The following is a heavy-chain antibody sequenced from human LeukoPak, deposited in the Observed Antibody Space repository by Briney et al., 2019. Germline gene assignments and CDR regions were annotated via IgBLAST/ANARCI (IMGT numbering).Heavy chain of an antibody. CDR2: IHSGGNT. CDR3: ARDRDVGSGYFDY. D-gene: IGHD1-26*01. V-gene: IGHV3-53*01. J-gene: IGHJ4*02. Sequence: GGSLRLSCVASGFTVSSNYMSWVRQAPGKGLEWVSVIHSGGNTYYADSVKGRFTISRDNSKNTLFLQMNSLRAEDTAVYYCARDRDVGSGYFDYWGQGTLVTVSP. CDR1: GFTVSSNY.